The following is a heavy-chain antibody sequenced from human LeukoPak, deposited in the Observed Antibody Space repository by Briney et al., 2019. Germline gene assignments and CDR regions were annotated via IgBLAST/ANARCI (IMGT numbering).Heavy chain of an antibody. Sequence: PGGSLRLSCAASGFTFDDYTMHWVRQAPGKGLEWVSSISSSSSYIYYADSVKGRFTISRDNAKNSLYLQMNSLRAEDTAVYYCARGRGLVYYGSGSYWGYWGQGTLVTVSS. CDR2: ISSSSSYI. D-gene: IGHD3-10*01. CDR1: GFTFDDYT. CDR3: ARGRGLVYYGSGSYWGY. J-gene: IGHJ4*02. V-gene: IGHV3-21*01.